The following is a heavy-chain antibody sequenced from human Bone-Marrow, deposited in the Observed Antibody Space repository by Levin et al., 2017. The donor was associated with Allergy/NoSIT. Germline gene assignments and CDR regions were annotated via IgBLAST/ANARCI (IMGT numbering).Heavy chain of an antibody. V-gene: IGHV4-34*01. CDR2: INHTGDT. Sequence: PSETLSLICTVFGGSLGTDYWSWIRQSPGRGLQWIGEINHTGDTDYNPSLKSRVTVSVDTSKNQFSLKLTSVTAADAAVYYCARGGGGFDSWGQGTLVTVSS. J-gene: IGHJ4*02. CDR1: GGSLGTDY. CDR3: ARGGGGFDS.